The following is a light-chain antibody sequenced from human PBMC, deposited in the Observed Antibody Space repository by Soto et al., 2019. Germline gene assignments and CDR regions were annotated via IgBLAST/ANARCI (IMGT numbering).Light chain of an antibody. V-gene: IGKV1-39*01. J-gene: IGKJ2*01. CDR3: QQSYSAPVT. CDR1: QSISSY. CDR2: AAS. Sequence: DIQMTQSPSSLSASIGDRVTITCRASQSISSYLNWFQQKPGEAPKLLIQAASSLQSGVPSRFSGSGSGRDFTLTIYSLQPEDFAVYYCQQSYSAPVTFGQGTKL.